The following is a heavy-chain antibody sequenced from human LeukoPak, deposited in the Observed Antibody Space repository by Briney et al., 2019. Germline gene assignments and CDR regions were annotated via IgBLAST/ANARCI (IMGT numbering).Heavy chain of an antibody. V-gene: IGHV3-53*01. CDR1: GFTVSSNY. CDR2: IYSGGST. J-gene: IGHJ6*03. D-gene: IGHD4-23*01. CDR3: ARDGGLSLEDGGNSTYYYYMDV. Sequence: GGSLRLSCAASGFTVSSNYMSWVRQAPGKGMEWVSVIYSGGSTYYADSVKGRFTISRDNSKNTLYLQMNSLRAEDTAVYYCARDGGLSLEDGGNSTYYYYMDVWGKGTTVTVSS.